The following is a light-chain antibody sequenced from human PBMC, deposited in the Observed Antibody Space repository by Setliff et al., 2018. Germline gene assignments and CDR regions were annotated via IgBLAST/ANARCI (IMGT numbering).Light chain of an antibody. Sequence: QSVLTQSPSTSGTPGQRVTISCSGSSSNIGRNTVXXXXXXXXXXXXXLMSXXNHRPSGVPDRFSGSKSGTSASLAISGLQSEDEADYYCAAWDDSMNGVVFGGGAKVTVL. CDR2: XXN. CDR3: AAWDDSMNGVV. J-gene: IGLJ2*01. V-gene: IGLV1-44*01. CDR1: SSNIGRNT.